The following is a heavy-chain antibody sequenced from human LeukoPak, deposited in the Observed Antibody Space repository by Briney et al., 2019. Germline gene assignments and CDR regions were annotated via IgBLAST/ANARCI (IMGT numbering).Heavy chain of an antibody. CDR2: IIPILGIA. J-gene: IGHJ4*02. V-gene: IGHV1-69*04. CDR3: ARIGSGSYYFALDY. CDR1: GGTFSSYA. D-gene: IGHD3-10*01. Sequence: ASVKVSCKASGGTFSSYAISWVRQAPGQGLEWMGRIIPILGIANYAQKFQGRVTITADKSTSTAYMELSSLRSEDTAVYYCARIGSGSYYFALDYWGQGTLVTVSS.